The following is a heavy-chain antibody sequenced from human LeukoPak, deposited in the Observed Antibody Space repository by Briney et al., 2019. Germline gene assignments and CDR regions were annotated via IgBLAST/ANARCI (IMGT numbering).Heavy chain of an antibody. Sequence: ASVKVSCKASGYTFTGYYMHWVRQAPGQGLEWMGWINPNSGGTNYAQKFQGRVTMTRDTSISTAYMELSRLRSDDTAVYYCARSQGGTAMVTNYWGQGTLATVSS. CDR2: INPNSGGT. V-gene: IGHV1-2*02. J-gene: IGHJ4*02. CDR3: ARSQGGTAMVTNY. D-gene: IGHD5-18*01. CDR1: GYTFTGYY.